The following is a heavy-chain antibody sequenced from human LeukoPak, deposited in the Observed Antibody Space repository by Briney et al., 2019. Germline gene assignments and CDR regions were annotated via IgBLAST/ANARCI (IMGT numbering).Heavy chain of an antibody. D-gene: IGHD5-18*01. CDR1: VFTFSSYG. CDR3: ARVDTVMAYYLAL. CDR2: ISGSGGST. V-gene: IGHV3-23*01. J-gene: IGHJ4*02. Sequence: GGSLRLSCAASVFTFSSYGMSWVRQAPGKGLEWVSAISGSGGSTYYADSVMGRFTISRHNSRNTLYLQMNSLRAEDTAVYYCARVDTVMAYYLALWGQGTLVTVSS.